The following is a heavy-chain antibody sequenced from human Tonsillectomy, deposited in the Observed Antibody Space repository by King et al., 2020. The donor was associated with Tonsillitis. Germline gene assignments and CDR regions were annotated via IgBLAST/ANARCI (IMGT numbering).Heavy chain of an antibody. Sequence: PLQESGPGLVKPSETLSLTCTVSGGSLSNYYWSWIRPPPGKGLEWIAYIYYTGSTSYNPSLKSRVTLSVDTSKHQFSLNLTSVTAADTAVYYCAKGGSLNWFDPWGQGTLVTVSS. CDR2: IYYTGST. CDR3: AKGGSLNWFDP. J-gene: IGHJ5*02. V-gene: IGHV4-59*01. D-gene: IGHD1-1*01. CDR1: GGSLSNYY.